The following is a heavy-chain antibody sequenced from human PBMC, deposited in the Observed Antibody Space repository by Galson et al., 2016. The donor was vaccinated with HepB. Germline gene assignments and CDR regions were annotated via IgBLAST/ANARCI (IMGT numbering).Heavy chain of an antibody. CDR3: ARDSDTSGLHWYFDL. CDR2: IKQDGSEK. D-gene: IGHD3-22*01. J-gene: IGHJ2*01. CDR1: GFTFSSYA. V-gene: IGHV3-7*01. Sequence: SLRLSCAASGFTFSSYAMYWVRQAPGKGLEWVAIIKQDGSEKYYVDSVKGRFTISRDNAKKSLYLQMNSLRAEDTAVYYCARDSDTSGLHWYFDLWGRGTLVTVSS.